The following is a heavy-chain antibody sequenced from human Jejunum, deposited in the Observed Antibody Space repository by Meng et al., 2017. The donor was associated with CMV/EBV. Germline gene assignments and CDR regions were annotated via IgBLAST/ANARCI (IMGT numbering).Heavy chain of an antibody. Sequence: ASGYGLTTEEIHWVRQAPGKGLEWMGWMSPNSDNTGYAQRFQGRVTFTRNSSITTAYMELSSLTYEDTAVYYCARLSSYSSAYGYWGQGTLVTVSS. D-gene: IGHD5-18*01. CDR1: GYGLTTEE. CDR2: MSPNSDNT. V-gene: IGHV1-8*02. J-gene: IGHJ4*02. CDR3: ARLSSYSSAYGY.